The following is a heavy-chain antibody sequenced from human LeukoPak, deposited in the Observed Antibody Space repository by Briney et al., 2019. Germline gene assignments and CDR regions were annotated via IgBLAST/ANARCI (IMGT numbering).Heavy chain of an antibody. J-gene: IGHJ3*02. CDR1: GGSISSGSYY. CDR2: IYTSGIT. CDR3: ARSWGIFGVVRYAFDI. D-gene: IGHD3-3*01. Sequence: PSETPSLXCTVSGGSISSGSYYWSWIRQPAGKGLEWIGRIYTSGITNYNPSLKSRVTISVATSKNQFSLKLSSVTAADTAVYYCARSWGIFGVVRYAFDIWGQGTMVTVSS. V-gene: IGHV4-61*02.